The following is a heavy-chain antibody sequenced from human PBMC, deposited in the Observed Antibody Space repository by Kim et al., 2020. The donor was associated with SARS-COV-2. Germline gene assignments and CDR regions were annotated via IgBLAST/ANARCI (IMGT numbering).Heavy chain of an antibody. CDR3: ASTYYDYVWGSYYYGMDV. D-gene: IGHD3-16*01. CDR2: IIPIFGTA. V-gene: IGHV1-69*13. CDR1: GGTFSSYA. Sequence: SVKVSCKASGGTFSSYAISWVRQAPGQGLEWMGGIIPIFGTANYAQKFQGRVTITADESTSTAYMELSSLRSEDTAVYYCASTYYDYVWGSYYYGMDVWGQGTTVTVSS. J-gene: IGHJ6*02.